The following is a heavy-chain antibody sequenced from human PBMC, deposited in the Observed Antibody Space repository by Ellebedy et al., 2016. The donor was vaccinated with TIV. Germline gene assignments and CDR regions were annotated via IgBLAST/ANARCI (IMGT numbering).Heavy chain of an antibody. V-gene: IGHV3-53*01. Sequence: GESLKIPCAASGFTVSTNYMSWVRQAPGKGLEWVSVLYSDDKTYYADSVNGRFTFTRDNSRNTVSLQMRGLRAEDTAIYYCVRSGHSDGYFDYWGQGTLVTVSS. D-gene: IGHD3-10*01. J-gene: IGHJ4*02. CDR2: LYSDDKT. CDR1: GFTVSTNY. CDR3: VRSGHSDGYFDY.